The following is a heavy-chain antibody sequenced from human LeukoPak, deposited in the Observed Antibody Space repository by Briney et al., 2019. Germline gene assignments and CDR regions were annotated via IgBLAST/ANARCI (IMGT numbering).Heavy chain of an antibody. CDR3: ARDLLIAAAGRWGRYYYYGMDV. V-gene: IGHV4-4*07. Sequence: SETLSLTCTVSGGSISSYYWSWIRQPAGKGLEWIGRIYTSGSTNYNPSLKSRVTMSVDTSKNQFSLMLSPVTAADTAVYYCARDLLIAAAGRWGRYYYYGMDVWGQGTTVTVSS. D-gene: IGHD6-13*01. J-gene: IGHJ6*02. CDR2: IYTSGST. CDR1: GGSISSYY.